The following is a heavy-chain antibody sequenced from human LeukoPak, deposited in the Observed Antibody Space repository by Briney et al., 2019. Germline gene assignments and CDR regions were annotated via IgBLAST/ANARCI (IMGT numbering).Heavy chain of an antibody. CDR3: ARDKYYDRYFDS. V-gene: IGHV3-7*01. D-gene: IGHD3-22*01. CDR2: IKQDGSEQ. J-gene: IGHJ4*02. CDR1: GFTFNSNW. Sequence: PGGSLRLSCVASGFTFNSNWMSWVRQAPGKGLEWVANIKQDGSEQDYVDSVKGRFTISRDNAKNSVSLQMNSLRAEDTAVYYCARDKYYDRYFDSWGQGILVTVSS.